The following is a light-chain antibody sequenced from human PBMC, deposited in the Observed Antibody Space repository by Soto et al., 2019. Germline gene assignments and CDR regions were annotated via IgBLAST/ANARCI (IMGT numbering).Light chain of an antibody. CDR3: QRYNSFTWT. Sequence: DIQMTQSPSTLSASVGDRVTIPCRASQSISSWLAWYQQKPGKAPKLLIYDASSLESGVPSRFSGSGSGTAFTLTISSLQPDDFATYYCQRYNSFTWTFGQGTKVEIK. CDR1: QSISSW. V-gene: IGKV1-5*01. J-gene: IGKJ1*01. CDR2: DAS.